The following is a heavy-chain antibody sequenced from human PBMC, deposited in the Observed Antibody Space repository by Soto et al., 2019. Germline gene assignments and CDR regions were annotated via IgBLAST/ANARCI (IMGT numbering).Heavy chain of an antibody. D-gene: IGHD2-15*01. J-gene: IGHJ6*02. Sequence: GESLKISCKGSGYNFPNYWIGWVRQMPGKGLEWMGIIYPDDSDTRYSPSFQGQVTISVDKSISAAYLQWGSLKASDTAMYFCARQEGATFLVYYRNDVWVQGSPFTDS. CDR1: GYNFPNYW. V-gene: IGHV5-51*01. CDR3: ARQEGATFLVYYRNDV. CDR2: IYPDDSDT.